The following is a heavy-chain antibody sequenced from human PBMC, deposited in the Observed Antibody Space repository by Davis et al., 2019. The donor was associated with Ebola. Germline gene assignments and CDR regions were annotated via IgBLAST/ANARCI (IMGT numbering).Heavy chain of an antibody. Sequence: PSETLSLTCAVYGGSFSGYYWSWIRQPPGKGLEWIGEINHSGSTNYNPSLKSRVTISVDTSKNQFSLKLSSVTAADTAVYYCARLGAAGTSYWGQGTLVTVSS. CDR3: ARLGAAGTSY. J-gene: IGHJ4*02. D-gene: IGHD6-13*01. CDR1: GGSFSGYY. CDR2: INHSGST. V-gene: IGHV4-34*01.